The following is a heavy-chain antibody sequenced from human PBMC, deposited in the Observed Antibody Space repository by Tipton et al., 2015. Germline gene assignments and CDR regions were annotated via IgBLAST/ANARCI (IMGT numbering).Heavy chain of an antibody. J-gene: IGHJ6*02. CDR1: GYTFTSYD. CDR2: MSPNSGNT. D-gene: IGHD2-2*01. Sequence: QLVQSGAEVKKPGASVKVSCKASGYTFTSYDINWVRQATGQGLEWMGWMSPNSGNTGYAQKFQGRVTMTRNTSISTAYMELSSLRSEDTAVYYCARTSVSMGRYQLLSYYSYYGMDFWGQGTTVTVSS. CDR3: ARTSVSMGRYQLLSYYSYYGMDF. V-gene: IGHV1-8*01.